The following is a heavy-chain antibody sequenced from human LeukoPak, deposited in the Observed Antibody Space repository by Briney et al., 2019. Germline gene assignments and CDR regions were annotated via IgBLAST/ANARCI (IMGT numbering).Heavy chain of an antibody. Sequence: SETLSLTCTVSGGSISSSSYYWGWIRQAPGKGLEWIGNIYSTGSTFYNPSLKSRVMISLDTPKNQFSLKLSSVTAADTAVYYCASLVSAYGTSWVYYFDYWGQGTLVTVSS. J-gene: IGHJ4*02. D-gene: IGHD6-13*01. CDR3: ASLVSAYGTSWVYYFDY. CDR1: GGSISSSSYY. CDR2: IYSTGST. V-gene: IGHV4-39*01.